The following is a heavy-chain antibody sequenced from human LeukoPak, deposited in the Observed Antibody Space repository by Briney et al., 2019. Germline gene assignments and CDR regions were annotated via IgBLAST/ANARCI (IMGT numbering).Heavy chain of an antibody. Sequence: ASETLSLTCTVSGVSISSYYWSWIRQPPGKGLEWIGYIYYSGSTNYNPSLKSRVTISVDTSKNQFSLKLSSVTAADTAVYYCASGGSSSWYRWFDPWGQGTLVTVSS. CDR1: GVSISSYY. D-gene: IGHD6-13*01. J-gene: IGHJ5*02. CDR2: IYYSGST. CDR3: ASGGSSSWYRWFDP. V-gene: IGHV4-59*01.